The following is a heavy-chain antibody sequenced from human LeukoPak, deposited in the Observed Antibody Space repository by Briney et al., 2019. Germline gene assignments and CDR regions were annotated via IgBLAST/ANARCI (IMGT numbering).Heavy chain of an antibody. D-gene: IGHD6-13*01. CDR1: GGSISSYY. V-gene: IGHV4-4*07. Sequence: SETLSLTCTVSGGSISSYYRSWIRQPVGKGLEWIGRIYTSGSTNYNPSLKSRVTMSVDTSKNQFSLKLSSVTAADTAVYYCARERSTAAAGTYYFDYWGQGTLVTVSS. J-gene: IGHJ4*02. CDR3: ARERSTAAAGTYYFDY. CDR2: IYTSGST.